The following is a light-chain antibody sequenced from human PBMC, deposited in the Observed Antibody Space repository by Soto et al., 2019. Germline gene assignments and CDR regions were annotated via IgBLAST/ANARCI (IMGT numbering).Light chain of an antibody. CDR2: GAS. J-gene: IGKJ2*01. CDR3: QQYLGYT. V-gene: IGKV3-20*01. CDR1: QSVSSSY. Sequence: EIVLTQSPGTLSLSPGERATLSCRASQSVSSSYLAWYKQKPGQAPRLLIYGASGRATGIPNRFSGSGSGIDFTLSISSLEPEDFALYYCQQYLGYTFGQGTKLEIK.